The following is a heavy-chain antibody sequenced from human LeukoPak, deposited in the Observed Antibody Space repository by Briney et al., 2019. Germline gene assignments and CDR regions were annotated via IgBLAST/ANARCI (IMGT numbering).Heavy chain of an antibody. J-gene: IGHJ4*02. CDR3: ARVDSGWYGVDY. CDR1: GFTVSSNY. CDR2: IYSGGST. V-gene: IGHV3-53*01. Sequence: GGSLRLSCAASGFTVSSNYMSWVRQAPGKGLEWVSVIYSGGSTYYADPVKGRFTISRDNSKNTLYLQMNSLRAEDTAVYYCARVDSGWYGVDYWGQGTLVTVSS. D-gene: IGHD6-19*01.